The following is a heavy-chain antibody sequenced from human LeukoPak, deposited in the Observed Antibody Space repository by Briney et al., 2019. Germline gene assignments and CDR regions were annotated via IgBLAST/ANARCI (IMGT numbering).Heavy chain of an antibody. Sequence: GRSLRLSCAASGFTFSSYWMHWVRQAPGKGLVWVSRINSDGSSTSYADSVEGRFTISRDNAKNTLYLQMNSLRAEDTAVYYCARERHVGSYFDYWGQGTLVTVSS. CDR2: INSDGSST. D-gene: IGHD1-26*01. CDR3: ARERHVGSYFDY. V-gene: IGHV3-74*01. CDR1: GFTFSSYW. J-gene: IGHJ4*02.